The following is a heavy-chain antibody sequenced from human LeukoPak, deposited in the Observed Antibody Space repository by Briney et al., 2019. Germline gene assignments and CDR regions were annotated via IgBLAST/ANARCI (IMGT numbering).Heavy chain of an antibody. J-gene: IGHJ4*02. CDR3: ARLFYYFDY. Sequence: SETLSLTCAVSGGSISSGGYSWSWIRQPPGKGLEWIGYIYHSGSTYYNPSLKSRVTISVDRSKNQFSLKQSSVTAADTAVYYCARLFYYFDYWGQGTLVTVSS. CDR1: GGSISSGGYS. D-gene: IGHD2-21*01. CDR2: IYHSGST. V-gene: IGHV4-30-2*01.